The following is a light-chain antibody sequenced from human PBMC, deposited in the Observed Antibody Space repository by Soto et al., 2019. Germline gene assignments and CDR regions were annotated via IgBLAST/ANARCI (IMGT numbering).Light chain of an antibody. Sequence: QSALTQPASVSGSPGQSITISCTGTSSDIGGYNYVSWYQHHPGKAPQLIIFDVINRPSGVSNRFSGSKSGNTASLTIFGLHADDEADYYCFSYTSTTIYVFGSGTKLTVL. CDR1: SSDIGGYNY. J-gene: IGLJ1*01. CDR2: DVI. V-gene: IGLV2-14*03. CDR3: FSYTSTTIYV.